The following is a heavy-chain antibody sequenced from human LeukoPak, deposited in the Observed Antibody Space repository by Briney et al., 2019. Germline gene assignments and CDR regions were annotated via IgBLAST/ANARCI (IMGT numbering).Heavy chain of an antibody. Sequence: ASVKVSCKASGYTFTGYYMHWVRQAPGQGLEWMGIINPSGGSTSYAQKFQGRVTMTRDTSTSTVYMELSSLRSEDTAVYYCASFTSIVVVTAGAFDIWGQGTMVTVSS. V-gene: IGHV1-46*01. CDR2: INPSGGST. J-gene: IGHJ3*02. CDR3: ASFTSIVVVTAGAFDI. D-gene: IGHD3-22*01. CDR1: GYTFTGYY.